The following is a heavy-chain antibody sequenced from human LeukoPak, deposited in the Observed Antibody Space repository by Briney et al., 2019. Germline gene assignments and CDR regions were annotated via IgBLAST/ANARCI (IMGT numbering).Heavy chain of an antibody. D-gene: IGHD2-2*01. CDR1: GFTFSNYW. V-gene: IGHV3-7*01. Sequence: PGGSLRLSCVVSGFTFSNYWMAWVRQAPGKGLEMGANIMQDGSQKYYVDSVKGRFTISRDNAKNSLYLQMNSLRAEDTAVYYCARDRWSSTSYNDYWGQGTLVTVSS. J-gene: IGHJ4*02. CDR3: ARDRWSSTSYNDY. CDR2: IMQDGSQK.